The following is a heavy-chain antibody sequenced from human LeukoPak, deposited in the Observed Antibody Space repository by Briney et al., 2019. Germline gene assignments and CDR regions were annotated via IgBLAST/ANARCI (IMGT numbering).Heavy chain of an antibody. CDR3: ASAYYYDSSGHSQY. CDR2: ISGSGGST. V-gene: IGHV3-23*01. J-gene: IGHJ4*02. CDR1: GFTFSNYA. D-gene: IGHD3-22*01. Sequence: RGSLRLSCAASGFTFSNYAMSWVRQAPGKGLEWVSAISGSGGSTYYADSVKGRFTISRDNPKNTLYLQMNSLRAEDTAVYYCASAYYYDSSGHSQYWGQGTLVTVSS.